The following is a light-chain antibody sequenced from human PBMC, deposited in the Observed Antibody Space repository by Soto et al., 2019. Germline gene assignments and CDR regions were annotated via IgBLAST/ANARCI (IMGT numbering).Light chain of an antibody. CDR3: LQDDSYPLT. CDR1: QAIRDD. Sequence: AIQMTQSPSSLSASVGDRVTITCRASQAIRDDLGWYQQKPGKAPKSLIYGASHLHSGVPSRFSGSGYDTDFTLTISSLQPEDFATYYCLQDDSYPLTFGPGTKVHIK. CDR2: GAS. J-gene: IGKJ3*01. V-gene: IGKV1-6*01.